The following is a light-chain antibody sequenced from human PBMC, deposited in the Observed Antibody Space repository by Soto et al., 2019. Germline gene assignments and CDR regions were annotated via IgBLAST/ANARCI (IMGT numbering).Light chain of an antibody. Sequence: EIVLTQSPGTLSLSPGERATISCRASQSVSSSYLAWYQQKPGQAPRLLIYGASSRATGIPDRFSGSGSGTDFTLTISRLEPEDFAVYYCQQYGSSPGTFGPGT. CDR2: GAS. J-gene: IGKJ3*01. CDR1: QSVSSSY. V-gene: IGKV3-20*01. CDR3: QQYGSSPGT.